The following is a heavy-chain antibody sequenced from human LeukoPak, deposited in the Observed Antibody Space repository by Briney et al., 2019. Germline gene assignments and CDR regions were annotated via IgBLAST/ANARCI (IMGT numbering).Heavy chain of an antibody. CDR3: AKGPTYSSSSLFDY. V-gene: IGHV3-9*03. Sequence: GGSLRLSCAASGFTFHDYAMHWVRQAPGKGLEWVSGISWNGGTIDYADSVKGRFTISRDNAKNSLYPQMNSLRLEDMALYYCAKGPTYSSSSLFDYWGQGILVAVSS. CDR1: GFTFHDYA. D-gene: IGHD6-6*01. J-gene: IGHJ4*02. CDR2: ISWNGGTI.